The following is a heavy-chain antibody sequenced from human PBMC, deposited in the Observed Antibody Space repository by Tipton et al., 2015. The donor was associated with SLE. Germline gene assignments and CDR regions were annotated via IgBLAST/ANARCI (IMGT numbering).Heavy chain of an antibody. CDR1: GGSVNSYYY. Sequence: TLSLTCTVSGGSVNSYYYWSWIRQPPGKGLEWIGYISYRGSTSYHPSLNSRVTISVDTSKNQFSLKLSSVTAADTAVYYCARAGGIAARSYYYYYYYMDVWGKGTTVTVSS. V-gene: IGHV4-59*02. J-gene: IGHJ6*03. D-gene: IGHD6-6*01. CDR2: ISYRGST. CDR3: ARAGGIAARSYYYYYYYMDV.